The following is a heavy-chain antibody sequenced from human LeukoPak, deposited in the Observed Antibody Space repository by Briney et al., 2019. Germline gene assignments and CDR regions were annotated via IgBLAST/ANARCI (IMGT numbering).Heavy chain of an antibody. Sequence: SQTLSLTCSVSGGSISSGNYYWSWIRQPAGKGLEWIGRIYTSGSTNYNSSLKSRVTISVDTSKNQFSLKLSSVTAADTAVYYCATLRGAYPHDYWGQGTLVTVSS. CDR3: ATLRGAYPHDY. D-gene: IGHD3-10*01. CDR1: GGSISSGNYY. CDR2: IYTSGST. V-gene: IGHV4-61*02. J-gene: IGHJ4*02.